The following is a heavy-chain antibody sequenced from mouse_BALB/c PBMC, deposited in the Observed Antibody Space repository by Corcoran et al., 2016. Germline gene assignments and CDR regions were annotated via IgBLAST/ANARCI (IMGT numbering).Heavy chain of an antibody. CDR3: TREGVSYGNYESWFAY. J-gene: IGHJ3*01. V-gene: IGHV14-3*02. CDR1: GFNIKDTY. CDR2: IDPANVNT. Sequence: EVQLQQSGAELVKPGASVKLSCTASGFNIKDTYMHWVKQRPEQGLEWIGRIDPANVNTKYDPKFQGKATITADTSSNTAYPQLSSLTSEDTAVYYCTREGVSYGNYESWFAYWGQGTLVTVSA. D-gene: IGHD2-1*01.